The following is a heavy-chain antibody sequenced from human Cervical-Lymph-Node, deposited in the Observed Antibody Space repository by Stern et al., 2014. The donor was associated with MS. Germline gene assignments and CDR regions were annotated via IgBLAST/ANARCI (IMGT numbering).Heavy chain of an antibody. Sequence: VQLVESGAEVKTPGSSVKVSCKSSGGISWVRQAPGQGLEWMGGVIPFVGTSNYAQKFQGRVTITADTSTNTTYLHLSRLTSADTAVYYCARGSGDNWFGPWGQGTLVTVSS. D-gene: IGHD3-10*01. J-gene: IGHJ5*02. CDR3: ARGSGDNWFGP. V-gene: IGHV1-69*06. CDR1: GG. CDR2: VIPFVGTS.